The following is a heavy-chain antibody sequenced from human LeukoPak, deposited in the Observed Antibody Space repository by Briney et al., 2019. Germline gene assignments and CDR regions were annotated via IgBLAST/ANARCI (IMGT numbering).Heavy chain of an antibody. CDR3: ARDGISCTGGHCYFAS. V-gene: IGHV3-74*01. CDR2: INNDGSST. CDR1: GFILGNYW. Sequence: QPGGSLRLSCETSGFILGNYWMHWVRQAPGKGLVWVSRINNDGSSTTYADSVKGRFTISRDNARSTLYLQMNSLRTEDTAIYYCARDGISCTGGHCYFASWGQGTLVTVSS. D-gene: IGHD2-8*02. J-gene: IGHJ4*02.